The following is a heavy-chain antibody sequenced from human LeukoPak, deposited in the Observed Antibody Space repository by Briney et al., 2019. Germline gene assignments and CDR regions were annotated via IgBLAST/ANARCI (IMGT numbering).Heavy chain of an antibody. CDR2: IKSDGRST. Sequence: PGGSLRLSCAASGSTFSSYWMHWVRQAPGKGLVWVSRIKSDGRSTSYADSVKGRFTISRDNAKNTLYLQMNSLRAEDTAVYYCLTPAGWVNYWGQGPLVTVSS. D-gene: IGHD1-14*01. J-gene: IGHJ4*02. V-gene: IGHV3-74*01. CDR1: GSTFSSYW. CDR3: LTPAGWVNY.